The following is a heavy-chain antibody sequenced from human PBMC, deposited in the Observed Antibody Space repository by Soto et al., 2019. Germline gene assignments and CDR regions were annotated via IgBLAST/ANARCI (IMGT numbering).Heavy chain of an antibody. Sequence: GESLKISCKASGYTFSVYWIGLVRQMPGKGLEWMGNIYPDDSGTSNNPCFDGRLTVSADKQINTAYLQRSSLEASDTAIYYCVRQLGNSAMLIIDSWAQGTPVPVSS. CDR2: IYPDDSGT. V-gene: IGHV5-51*01. CDR3: VRQLGNSAMLIIDS. D-gene: IGHD3-16*01. CDR1: GYTFSVYW. J-gene: IGHJ4*02.